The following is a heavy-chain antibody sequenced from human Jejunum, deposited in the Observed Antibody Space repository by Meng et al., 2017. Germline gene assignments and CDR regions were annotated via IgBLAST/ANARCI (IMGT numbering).Heavy chain of an antibody. Sequence: SAPGVKRRGSSVTAYSTAVAYTLTCYYIHWLRQTPGQSLEWLAWVNPATGATAYAQACRGRVTTTSDTSISTAYMELTRLTSDDAAVYYCCRDLTNNIRGDYWGQGTLVTVSS. CDR1: AYTLTCYY. J-gene: IGHJ4*02. V-gene: IGHV1-2*02. D-gene: IGHD1/OR15-1a*01. CDR3: CRDLTNNIRGDY. CDR2: VNPATGAT.